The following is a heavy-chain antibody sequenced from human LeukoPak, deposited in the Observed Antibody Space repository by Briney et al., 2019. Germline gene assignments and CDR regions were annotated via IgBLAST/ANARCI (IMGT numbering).Heavy chain of an antibody. CDR2: IYYSGST. V-gene: IGHV4-59*01. Sequence: SETLSLTCTVSGGSISSYYWSWIRQPPGKGLEWIGYIYYSGSTNYNPSLKSRVTISVDTSKNQFSLKLSSVTAADTAVYYCARGDRIVGATDYWGQGTLVTVSS. CDR3: ARGDRIVGATDY. CDR1: GGSISSYY. J-gene: IGHJ4*02. D-gene: IGHD1-26*01.